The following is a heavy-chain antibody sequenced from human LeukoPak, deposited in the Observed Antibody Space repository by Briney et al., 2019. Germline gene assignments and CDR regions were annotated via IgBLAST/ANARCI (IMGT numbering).Heavy chain of an antibody. CDR3: AKSVPWSYYFTVDGLYYFDY. CDR2: ISSNGGST. V-gene: IGHV3-64*01. CDR1: GFTFSSYA. D-gene: IGHD1-26*01. Sequence: PGGSLRLSCAASGFTFSSYAMHWVRQAPGKGLEYVSAISSNGGSTYYANSVKGRFTISRDNSKNTLYLQMGSLRAEDMAVYYCAKSVPWSYYFTVDGLYYFDYWGQGTLVTVSS. J-gene: IGHJ4*02.